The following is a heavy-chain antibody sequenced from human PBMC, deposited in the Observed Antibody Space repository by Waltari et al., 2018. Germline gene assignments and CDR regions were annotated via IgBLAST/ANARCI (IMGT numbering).Heavy chain of an antibody. V-gene: IGHV3-66*02. CDR3: ATARDEETAMVYFDH. CDR1: GFPFRSNP. J-gene: IGHJ4*02. D-gene: IGHD5-18*01. CDR2: IYAAGST. Sequence: EVQLVESGGALVHPGGSLSLSCAASGFPFRSNPMAWVRQAPGKGLEWVSIIYAAGSTYYADSVMGRFTISRDNSKNTLHLQMNSLRSEDTAIYYCATARDEETAMVYFDHWGEGSLVSVSS.